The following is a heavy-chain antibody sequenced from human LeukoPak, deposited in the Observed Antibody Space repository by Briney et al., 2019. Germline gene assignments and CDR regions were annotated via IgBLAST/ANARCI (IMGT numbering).Heavy chain of an antibody. CDR2: INPNSGGT. V-gene: IGHV1-2*02. CDR3: ARAGSSWSNWIDP. CDR1: GYTFTDYY. J-gene: IGHJ5*02. D-gene: IGHD6-13*01. Sequence: ASVKASCKASGYTFTDYYMHWVRQAPGQGLEWMGWINPNSGGTKYAQKFQGRVTMTRATSISAAYMELSRLRSDDTAVYYCARAGSSWSNWIDPWGQGTLVTVSS.